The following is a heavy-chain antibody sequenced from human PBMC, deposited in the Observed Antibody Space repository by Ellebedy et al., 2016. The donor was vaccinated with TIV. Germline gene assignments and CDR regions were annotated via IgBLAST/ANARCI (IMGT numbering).Heavy chain of an antibody. CDR2: INQDGSEK. V-gene: IGHV3-7*01. Sequence: GGSLRLXXAASGFTFGSYWMSWVRQAPGKGLEWVANINQDGSEKYYVGSVKGRFTISRDNGKKSLYLQMNSLRDDDTAVYYCVRPYCSSTSCYIRDVFDIWGQGAMVTVSS. CDR3: VRPYCSSTSCYIRDVFDI. CDR1: GFTFGSYW. J-gene: IGHJ3*02. D-gene: IGHD2-2*02.